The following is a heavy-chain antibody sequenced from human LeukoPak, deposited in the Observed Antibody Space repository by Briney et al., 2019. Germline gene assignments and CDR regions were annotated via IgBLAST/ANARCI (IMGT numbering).Heavy chain of an antibody. CDR2: IIPNSGGT. Sequence: GASVKVSCKASGGTFSSYAISWVRQAPGQGLEWMGRIIPNSGGTNYAQKFQGRVTMTRDTSISTAHMELSRLRSDDTAVYYCASTTCSSTSCYTIRADYWGQGTLVTVSS. CDR3: ASTTCSSTSCYTIRADY. J-gene: IGHJ4*02. CDR1: GGTFSSYA. V-gene: IGHV1-2*02. D-gene: IGHD2-2*02.